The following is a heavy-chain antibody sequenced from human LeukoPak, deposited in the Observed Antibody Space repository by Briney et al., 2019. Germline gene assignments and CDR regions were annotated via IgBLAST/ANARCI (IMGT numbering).Heavy chain of an antibody. CDR2: IIPIFGTA. CDR1: GGTLSSYA. CDR3: ARAPLYYYDSSGYRPEYFQH. D-gene: IGHD3-22*01. V-gene: IGHV1-69*05. Sequence: GASVKVSCKASGGTLSSYAISWVRQAPGQGLEWMGRIIPIFGTANYAQKFQGRVTITTGESTSTAYMELSSLRSEDTAVYYCARAPLYYYDSSGYRPEYFQHWGQGTLVTVSS. J-gene: IGHJ1*01.